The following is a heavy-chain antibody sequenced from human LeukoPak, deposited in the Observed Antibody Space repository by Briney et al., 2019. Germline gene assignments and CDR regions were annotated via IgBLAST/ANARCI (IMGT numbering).Heavy chain of an antibody. CDR3: ARLMFVPYHFDY. CDR2: IYYSGST. V-gene: IGHV4-59*08. Sequence: SETLSLTCTVSGGSISSYYWSWIRQPPGKGLEWIGYIYYSGSTNYNPSLKSRVTISVDTSKNQFSLKLSSVTAADTAVYYCARLMFVPYHFDYWGQGTLVTVSS. D-gene: IGHD3-10*02. J-gene: IGHJ4*02. CDR1: GGSISSYY.